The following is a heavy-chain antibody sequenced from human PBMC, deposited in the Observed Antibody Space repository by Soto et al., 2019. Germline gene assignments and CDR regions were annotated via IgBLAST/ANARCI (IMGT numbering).Heavy chain of an antibody. CDR3: VKDKGATIKKVTMDV. J-gene: IGHJ6*02. Sequence: GGSLRLSCSASGVTFSGYAMHWVRQAPGKGLEYVSAISSNGGSTNYSDSVKVRFTIFRDNSKNTLDLQMSSLRAEDTAVYYCVKDKGATIKKVTMDVWGQGTAVTVSS. CDR1: GVTFSGYA. V-gene: IGHV3-64D*08. D-gene: IGHD2-21*02. CDR2: ISSNGGST.